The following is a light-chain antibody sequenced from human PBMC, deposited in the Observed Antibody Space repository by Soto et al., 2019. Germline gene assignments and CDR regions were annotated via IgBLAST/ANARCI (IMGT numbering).Light chain of an antibody. CDR3: MQGTHWPIT. CDR2: KVS. V-gene: IGKV2-30*02. Sequence: DVVMTQSPPSLPVTLLQPASISCXSNQSLVHSDGIAYFSWFQQRPGRSPRRLIYKVSNRDSGVPARFSGSGSGTDFALKISRVEAEDVGVYYCMQGTHWPITFGQGTRLEIK. CDR1: QSLVHSDGIAY. J-gene: IGKJ5*01.